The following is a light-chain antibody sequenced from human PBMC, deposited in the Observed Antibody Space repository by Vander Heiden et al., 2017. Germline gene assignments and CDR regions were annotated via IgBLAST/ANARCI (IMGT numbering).Light chain of an antibody. CDR3: QQRSNWPLT. CDR2: EAS. Sequence: IAFTQSAATLSLSPGGAATHPCLASQRVRSYLAWYQQKPGQAPRLLIYEASNRATSIPARFSGSGSGTDFTLTISSLEPEDFAVYDCQQRSNWPLTFGGGTKVEIK. J-gene: IGKJ4*01. CDR1: QRVRSY. V-gene: IGKV3-11*01.